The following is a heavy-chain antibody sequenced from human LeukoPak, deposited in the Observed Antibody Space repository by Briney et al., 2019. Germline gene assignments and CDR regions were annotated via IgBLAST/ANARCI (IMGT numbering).Heavy chain of an antibody. CDR2: IIPIFGTA. CDR3: ATGGGSIEIWFDP. V-gene: IGHV1-69*06. Sequence: SVKVSCKASGGTFSSYAISWVRQAPGQGLEWMGGIIPIFGTANYAQKFQGRVTMTEDTSTDTAYMELSSLRSEDTAVYYCATGGGSIEIWFDPWGQGTLVTVSS. J-gene: IGHJ5*02. CDR1: GGTFSSYA. D-gene: IGHD5-24*01.